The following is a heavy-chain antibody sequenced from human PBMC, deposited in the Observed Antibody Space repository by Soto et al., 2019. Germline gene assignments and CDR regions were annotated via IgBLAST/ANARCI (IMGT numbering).Heavy chain of an antibody. D-gene: IGHD1-26*01. CDR1: GFTFSSYS. J-gene: IGHJ4*02. CDR3: ARDPGGYYLHFDY. V-gene: IGHV3-48*02. Sequence: GGSLRLFCAASGFTFSSYSMNWVRQAPGKGLEWVSYIGSSSTIYYADSVKGRFTISRDNAKNSLYLQMNSLRDEDTAVYYCARDPGGYYLHFDYWGRGTLVTVSS. CDR2: IGSSSTI.